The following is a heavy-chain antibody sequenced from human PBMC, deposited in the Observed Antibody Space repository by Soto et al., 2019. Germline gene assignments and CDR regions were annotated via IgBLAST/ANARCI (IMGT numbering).Heavy chain of an antibody. CDR3: ARDTGGYSYGPPAYFDY. D-gene: IGHD5-18*01. Sequence: PSETLSLTXTVSGGSISSGGYYWSWIRQHPGKGLEWIGYIYYSGSTYYNPSLKSRVTISVDTSKNQFSLKLSSVTAADTAVYYCARDTGGYSYGPPAYFDYWGQGTLVTVSS. V-gene: IGHV4-31*02. CDR1: GGSISSGGYY. J-gene: IGHJ4*02. CDR2: IYYSGST.